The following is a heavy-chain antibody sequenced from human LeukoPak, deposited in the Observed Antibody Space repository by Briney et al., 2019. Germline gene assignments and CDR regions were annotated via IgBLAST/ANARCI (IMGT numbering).Heavy chain of an antibody. CDR3: ARSGASSSGWPFDY. CDR1: GYSISSGYY. J-gene: IGHJ4*02. Sequence: SETLSLTCTVSGYSISSGYYWGWIRQPPGKGLEWIGNIYHDGSTYYNPSLESRVTISVDTSKNQFSLKLNSVTAADTAVYYCARSGASSSGWPFDYWGQGTLVTVSS. CDR2: IYHDGST. V-gene: IGHV4-38-2*02. D-gene: IGHD6-19*01.